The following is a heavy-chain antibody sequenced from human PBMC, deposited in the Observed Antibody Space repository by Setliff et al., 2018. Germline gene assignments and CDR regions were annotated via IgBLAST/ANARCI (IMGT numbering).Heavy chain of an antibody. CDR2: IYTRGST. D-gene: IGHD1-1*01. Sequence: ETLSLTCTVSGGSISSYYWSWIRQPPGKGLEWIGYIYTRGSTNYNPSLRSRVTISVDTSKKQYSLNLSSVTAADTAVYYCARGGGRFRQLGAPGVHTFDIWGQGTMVTVSS. J-gene: IGHJ3*02. V-gene: IGHV4-4*08. CDR3: ARGGGRFRQLGAPGVHTFDI. CDR1: GGSISSYY.